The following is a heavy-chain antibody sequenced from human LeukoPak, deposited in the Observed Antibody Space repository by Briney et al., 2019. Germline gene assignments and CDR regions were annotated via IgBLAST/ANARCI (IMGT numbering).Heavy chain of an antibody. Sequence: SETLSLTCTVSGVSVTDYYWTWIRQPAGKGLEWIGRMSITENTYYSPSLESRVTISVDGSKNQFSLNLTSPTAADTAVYYCARLEGSGAPVYWGQGIRVTVSS. CDR2: MSITENT. J-gene: IGHJ4*02. V-gene: IGHV4-4*07. D-gene: IGHD3-10*01. CDR3: ARLEGSGAPVY. CDR1: GVSVTDYY.